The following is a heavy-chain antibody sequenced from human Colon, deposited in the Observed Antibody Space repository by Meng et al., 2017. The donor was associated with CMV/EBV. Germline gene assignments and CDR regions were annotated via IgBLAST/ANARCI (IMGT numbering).Heavy chain of an antibody. V-gene: IGHV6-1*01. CDR2: IYYRSRWLD. CDR1: GDTVSSTTVG. D-gene: IGHD6-19*01. J-gene: IGHJ4*02. CDR3: ARRHTSGWYYFDS. Sequence: SQTLSLTCDISGDTVSSTTVGWNWIRQSPSRGLEWLGRIYYRSRWLDDYAQSVKSRISINVDTSKNQFSLQLDSVTPDDTAVYYCARRHTSGWYYFDSWGQGTLVTSPQ.